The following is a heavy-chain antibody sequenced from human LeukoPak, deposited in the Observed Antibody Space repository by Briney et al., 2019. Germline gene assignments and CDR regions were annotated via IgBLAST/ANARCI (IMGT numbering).Heavy chain of an antibody. J-gene: IGHJ6*02. CDR3: ARGDYDKYGMDV. CDR1: GFTFSSYA. V-gene: IGHV3-30-3*01. Sequence: GGSLRLSCAASGFTFSSYAMHWVRQAPGKGLEWVAVISYDGSNKYYADSVKGRFTISRDNSKNTLYLQMNSLRAEDTAVYYCARGDYDKYGMDVWGQGTTVTVSS. CDR2: ISYDGSNK.